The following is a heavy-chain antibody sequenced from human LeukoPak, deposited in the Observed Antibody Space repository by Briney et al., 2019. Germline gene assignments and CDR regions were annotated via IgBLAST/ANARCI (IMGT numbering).Heavy chain of an antibody. CDR3: AKVAFSSPVLGD. Sequence: GGSLRLSCAASGFTFSSYSMHWVRQAPGKGLEWVAFIRYDGTDKDYADSVKGRFAISRDDSKNTLYLQMNSLRAEDTAVYYCAKVAFSSPVLGDWGQGTLVTVTS. CDR1: GFTFSSYS. D-gene: IGHD3-16*01. V-gene: IGHV3-30*02. J-gene: IGHJ4*02. CDR2: IRYDGTDK.